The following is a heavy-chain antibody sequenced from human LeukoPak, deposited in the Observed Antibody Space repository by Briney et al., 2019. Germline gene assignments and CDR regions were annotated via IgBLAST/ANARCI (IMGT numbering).Heavy chain of an antibody. CDR2: IIPIFGIA. D-gene: IGHD4-11*01. CDR3: AGCYSNYRNWFDP. CDR1: GGTLSSYA. J-gene: IGHJ5*02. Sequence: ASVKVSCKASGGTLSSYAISWVRQAPGQGLEWMGGIIPIFGIANYAQKFQGRVTITADKSTSTAYMELSSLRSEDTAVYYCAGCYSNYRNWFDPWGQGTLVTVSS. V-gene: IGHV1-69*10.